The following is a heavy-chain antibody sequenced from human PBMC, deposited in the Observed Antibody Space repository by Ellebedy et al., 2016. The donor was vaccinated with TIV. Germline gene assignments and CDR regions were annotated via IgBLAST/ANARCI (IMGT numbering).Heavy chain of an antibody. CDR1: GFTFSSYA. D-gene: IGHD3-22*01. J-gene: IGHJ4*02. V-gene: IGHV3-30*04. CDR3: AKDLDRGGTMIVSLGY. Sequence: GESLKISXAASGFTFSSYAMHWVRQAPGKGLEWVAVISYDGSNKYYADSVKGRFTISRDNSKNTLYLQMNSLRAEDTAVYYCAKDLDRGGTMIVSLGYWGQGTLVTVSS. CDR2: ISYDGSNK.